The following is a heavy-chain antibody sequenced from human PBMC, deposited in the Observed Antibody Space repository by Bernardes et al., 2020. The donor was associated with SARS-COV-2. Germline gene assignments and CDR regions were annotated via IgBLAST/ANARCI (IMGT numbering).Heavy chain of an antibody. CDR2: ISGGGGST. Sequence: GGSLRLSCAASGFTFSSYAMNWVRQAPGKGLEWVSTISGGGGSTYYADSVKGRFTISRDNSKNTLYLQMNSLRVEDTAVYYCAKGVLERRSGRKVAVYFDSWGQGTLVTVSA. D-gene: IGHD1-1*01. V-gene: IGHV3-23*01. CDR1: GFTFSSYA. J-gene: IGHJ4*02. CDR3: AKGVLERRSGRKVAVYFDS.